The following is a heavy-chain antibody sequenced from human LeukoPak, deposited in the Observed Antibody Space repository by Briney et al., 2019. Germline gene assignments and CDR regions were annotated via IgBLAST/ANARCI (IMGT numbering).Heavy chain of an antibody. Sequence: ASVKVSCKASGYTFTGYYMHWVRQAPGQGLEWMGWINPNSGGTNYAQKFQGRVTMTRDTSISTAYMELSGLNSDDTAVYYCVIRPHTSGWYGGFDFWGQGALITVSS. V-gene: IGHV1-2*02. CDR3: VIRPHTSGWYGGFDF. CDR2: INPNSGGT. D-gene: IGHD6-19*01. J-gene: IGHJ4*02. CDR1: GYTFTGYY.